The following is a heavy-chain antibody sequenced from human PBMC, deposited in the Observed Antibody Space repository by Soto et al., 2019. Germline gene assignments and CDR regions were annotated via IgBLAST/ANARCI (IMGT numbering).Heavy chain of an antibody. CDR3: ACSTLGYCSGGSCWTPFDY. V-gene: IGHV1-69*13. CDR2: IIPIFGTE. Sequence: ASVKVSCKASGGTFSSYAISWVRQAPGQGLEWMGGIIPIFGTENYAQKFQGRVTITADESTSTAYMELSSLRSEDTAVYYCACSTLGYCSGGSCWTPFDYWGQGTLVTVSS. D-gene: IGHD2-15*01. J-gene: IGHJ4*02. CDR1: GGTFSSYA.